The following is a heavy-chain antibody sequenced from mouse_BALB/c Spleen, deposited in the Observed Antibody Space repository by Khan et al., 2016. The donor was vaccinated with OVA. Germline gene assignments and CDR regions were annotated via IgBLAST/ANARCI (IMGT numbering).Heavy chain of an antibody. Sequence: EVQLVESGGDVVKPGGSLKLSCAASGFTFSTYGLSWVRQTPDKRLEWVATVSTGGHYTYYPDTVKGRFTISRDNAKNTLYLQMNSLKSEDTAMFYCARLACYYDSEGFAYWSQGTLVTVSA. CDR2: VSTGGHYT. CDR1: GFTFSTYG. V-gene: IGHV5-6*01. CDR3: ARLACYYDSEGFAY. J-gene: IGHJ3*01. D-gene: IGHD1-1*01.